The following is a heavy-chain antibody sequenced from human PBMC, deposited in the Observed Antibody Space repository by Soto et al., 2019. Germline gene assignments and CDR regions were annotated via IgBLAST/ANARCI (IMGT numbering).Heavy chain of an antibody. V-gene: IGHV3-23*01. CDR3: AKDLSSPLSASYGPGYFQH. Sequence: EVQLLESGGGLVQPGGSLRLSCAASGFTFSSYAMSWVRQAPGKGLEWVSAISGSGGSTYYADSVKGRFTISRDNSKNTLCLQMNSLRAEDTAVYYCAKDLSSPLSASYGPGYFQHWCQGTLVTVSS. D-gene: IGHD2-15*01. J-gene: IGHJ1*01. CDR1: GFTFSSYA. CDR2: ISGSGGST.